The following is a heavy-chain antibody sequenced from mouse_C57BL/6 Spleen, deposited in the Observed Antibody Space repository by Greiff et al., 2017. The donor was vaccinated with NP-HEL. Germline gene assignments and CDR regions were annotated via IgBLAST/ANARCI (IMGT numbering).Heavy chain of an antibody. CDR1: GYTFTSYW. CDR3: ARGDGNFRFDY. J-gene: IGHJ2*01. Sequence: QVQLKESGTELVKPGASVKLSCKASGYTFTSYWMHWVKQRPGQGLEWIGNINPSNGGTNYIEKFKSKATLTVDKSSSTAYMQLSSLTSEDSAVYYCARGDGNFRFDYWGQGTTLTVSS. V-gene: IGHV1-53*01. CDR2: INPSNGGT. D-gene: IGHD2-1*01.